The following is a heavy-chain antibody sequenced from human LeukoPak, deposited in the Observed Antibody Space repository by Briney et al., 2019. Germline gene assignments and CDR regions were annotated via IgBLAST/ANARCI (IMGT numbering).Heavy chain of an antibody. D-gene: IGHD6-19*01. CDR2: INHSGST. J-gene: IGHJ2*01. CDR3: ARAESGWSDL. V-gene: IGHV4-34*01. Sequence: PGGSLRLSCAASGFSISTYVMSWIRQPPGKGLEWIGEINHSGSTNYNPSLKSRVTISVDTSKNQFSLKLSSVTAADTAVYYCARAESGWSDLWGRGTLVTVSS. CDR1: GFSISTYV.